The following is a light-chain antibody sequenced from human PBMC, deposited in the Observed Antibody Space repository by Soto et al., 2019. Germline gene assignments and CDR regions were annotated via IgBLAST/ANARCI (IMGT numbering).Light chain of an antibody. CDR1: QSISSW. Sequence: IQMTQSASTLSACVGDRVTITCRASQSISSWLAWYQQKPGKAPKLLIYKASSLESGVPSRFSGSGSGTEFTLTISSLQPDDFATYYCQQYNSYSMYTFGQGTKLEIK. J-gene: IGKJ2*01. CDR3: QQYNSYSMYT. V-gene: IGKV1-5*03. CDR2: KAS.